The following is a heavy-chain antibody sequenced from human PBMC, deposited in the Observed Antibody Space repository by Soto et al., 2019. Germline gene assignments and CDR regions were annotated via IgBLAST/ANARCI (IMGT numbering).Heavy chain of an antibody. CDR1: GYSFTSYW. J-gene: IGHJ6*02. D-gene: IGHD3-10*01. Sequence: GESLKISCKGSGYSFTSYWNSWVRQVPGKGLEWMGRIDPSDSYTNYSTSFQGHVTITADKSISTAYLQWSSLKASDTAMYYCASRHGSGSYYLNYYYGMDVWGRGTTVTVSS. CDR2: IDPSDSYT. V-gene: IGHV5-10-1*01. CDR3: ASRHGSGSYYLNYYYGMDV.